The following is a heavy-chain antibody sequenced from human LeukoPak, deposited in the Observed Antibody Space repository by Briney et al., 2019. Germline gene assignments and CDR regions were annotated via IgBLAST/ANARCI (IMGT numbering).Heavy chain of an antibody. D-gene: IGHD3-22*01. Sequence: GGSLRLSCAASGFPFSSYSIHWVRHALGKGLEGVAVISYDGSIKYYADSVKGRLTISRDNSKNTLLLQLNSLKAEDTAVYYCARDLGRSGIGVVIYWYFDLWGRGTLVTVSS. CDR1: GFPFSSYS. J-gene: IGHJ2*01. V-gene: IGHV3-30-3*01. CDR2: ISYDGSIK. CDR3: ARDLGRSGIGVVIYWYFDL.